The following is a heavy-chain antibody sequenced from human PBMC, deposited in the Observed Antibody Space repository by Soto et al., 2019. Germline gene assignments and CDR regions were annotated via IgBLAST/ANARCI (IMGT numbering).Heavy chain of an antibody. CDR1: GFTFRSYA. CDR2: ISYDGSNK. J-gene: IGHJ6*02. V-gene: IGHV3-30-3*01. CDR3: ARAPDENGMDV. Sequence: GGSLRLSCAASGFTFRSYAMHFCGQAPGKGLEWVAVISYDGSNKYYADSVKGRFTISRDNSKNTLYLQMNSLRAEDTAVYYCARAPDENGMDVWGQGTTVTVSS.